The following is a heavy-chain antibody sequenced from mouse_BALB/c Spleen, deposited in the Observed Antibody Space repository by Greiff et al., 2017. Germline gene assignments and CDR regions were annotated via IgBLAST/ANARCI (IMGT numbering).Heavy chain of an antibody. CDR3: ARDDYDDVFPLDD. J-gene: IGHJ2*01. CDR1: GYTFTSYW. CDR2: INPSNGRT. D-gene: IGHD2-4*01. V-gene: IGHV1S81*02. Sequence: VQLQQPGAELVKPGASVKLSCKASGYTFTSYWMHWVKQRPGQGLEWIGEINPSNGRTNYNEKFKSKATLTVDKSTSTAYMQLSSLTSEDSAVYYCARDDYDDVFPLDDWGQGTTLTVSS.